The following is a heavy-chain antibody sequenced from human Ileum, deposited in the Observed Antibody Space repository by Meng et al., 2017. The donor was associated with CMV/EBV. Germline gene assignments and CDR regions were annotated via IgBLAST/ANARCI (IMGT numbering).Heavy chain of an antibody. Sequence: GESLKISCAASGFTFSSYWMHWVRQAPGKGLEWVSEINGGATVTTYVASVKGRFTISRDNAKNTVYLQMNSLRADDTAVYYCTSNSEGFDNWGQGALVTVSS. CDR3: TSNSEGFDN. CDR2: INGGATVT. D-gene: IGHD1-26*01. V-gene: IGHV3-74*03. CDR1: GFTFSSYW. J-gene: IGHJ4*02.